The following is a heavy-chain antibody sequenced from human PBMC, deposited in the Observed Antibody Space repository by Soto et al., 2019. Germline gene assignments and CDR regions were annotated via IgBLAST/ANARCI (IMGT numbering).Heavy chain of an antibody. V-gene: IGHV1-69*13. D-gene: IGHD3-10*01. Sequence: GASVKVSCKASGGTFSSYAISWVRQAPGQGLEWMGGIIPSFGTANYAQKFQGRVTITADESTSTAYMELSSLRSEDTAVYYCARVRGSYLVHYYGMDVWGQGTTVTVSS. CDR2: IIPSFGTA. J-gene: IGHJ6*02. CDR1: GGTFSSYA. CDR3: ARVRGSYLVHYYGMDV.